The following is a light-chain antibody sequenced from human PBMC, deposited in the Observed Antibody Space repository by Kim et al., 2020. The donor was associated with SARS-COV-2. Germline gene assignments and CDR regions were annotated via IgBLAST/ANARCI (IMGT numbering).Light chain of an antibody. J-gene: IGLJ3*02. CDR1: ALPKQY. V-gene: IGLV3-25*03. CDR2: KDT. Sequence: VSHGQTARITCSGDALPKQYAYWYQQKPGQAPVLVIYKDTDRPSGIPERFSGSSSGTTVTFTISGVQAADEADYYCQSADSSGTWVFGGGTQLTVL. CDR3: QSADSSGTWV.